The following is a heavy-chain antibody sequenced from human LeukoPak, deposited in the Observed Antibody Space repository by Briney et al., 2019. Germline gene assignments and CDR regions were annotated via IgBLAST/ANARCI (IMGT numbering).Heavy chain of an antibody. V-gene: IGHV3-23*01. CDR3: AKDRIITSITD. CDR2: ISGSGGST. D-gene: IGHD3-22*01. J-gene: IGHJ4*02. Sequence: GGSLRLSCAASGFTFSSYAMSWVRQAPGKGLEWVSAISGSGGSTYYADSVKGRFTISRDNSKNTLYLQMNSLRAKDTAVYYCAKDRIITSITDWGQATLVTVSS. CDR1: GFTFSSYA.